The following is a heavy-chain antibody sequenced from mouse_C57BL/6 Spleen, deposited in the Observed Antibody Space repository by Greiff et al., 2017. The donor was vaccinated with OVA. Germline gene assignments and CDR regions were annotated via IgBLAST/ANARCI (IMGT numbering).Heavy chain of an antibody. CDR1: GYTFTDYY. Sequence: VQLQQSGAELVRPGASVKLSCKASGYTFTDYYINWVKQRPGQGLEWIARIYPGSGNTYYNEKFKGKATLTAEKSSSTAYMQLSSLTSEDSAVYFCARTLTGTDDYWGQGTTLTVSS. CDR2: IYPGSGNT. CDR3: ARTLTGTDDY. V-gene: IGHV1-76*01. J-gene: IGHJ2*01. D-gene: IGHD4-1*01.